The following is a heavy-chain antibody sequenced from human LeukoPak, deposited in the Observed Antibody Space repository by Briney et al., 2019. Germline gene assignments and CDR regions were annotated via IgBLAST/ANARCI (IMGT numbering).Heavy chain of an antibody. J-gene: IGHJ4*02. Sequence: PSETLSLTCTVSGGSITSYYWSWIRQPTGKGLECIGYIYYSGTTYYNPSLKSRVTISVDTSKNQFSLKLSSVTAADTAVYYCARVRRDGYNSPDYWGQGTLVTVSS. D-gene: IGHD5-24*01. V-gene: IGHV4-59*01. CDR3: ARVRRDGYNSPDY. CDR2: IYYSGTT. CDR1: GGSITSYY.